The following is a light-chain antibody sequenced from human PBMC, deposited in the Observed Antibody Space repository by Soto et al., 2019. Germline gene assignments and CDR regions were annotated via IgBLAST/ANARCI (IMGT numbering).Light chain of an antibody. CDR2: GAS. CDR1: QSVRTK. Sequence: EIVMTQSPDTLYVSPGEGATLSCRASQSVRTKLAWYQQKAGQAPRLLIYGASTRATGIPDRFSGRGSGTDFTLTITRLEPEDFAVYYCQQYGGSSWTFGQGTKVDIK. J-gene: IGKJ1*01. V-gene: IGKV3-20*01. CDR3: QQYGGSSWT.